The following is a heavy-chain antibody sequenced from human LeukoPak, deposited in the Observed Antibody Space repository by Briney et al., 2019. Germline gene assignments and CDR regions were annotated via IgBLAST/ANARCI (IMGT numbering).Heavy chain of an antibody. V-gene: IGHV4-38-2*02. Sequence: PETLSLTCTVSGYSISSGYYWGWIRQPPGKGLEWIGSIYHSGSTYYNPSLKSRVTISVDTSKNQFSLKLSSVTAADTAVYYCARYSSSWPSYFDYWGQGTLVTVSS. CDR3: ARYSSSWPSYFDY. D-gene: IGHD6-13*01. CDR1: GYSISSGYY. CDR2: IYHSGST. J-gene: IGHJ4*02.